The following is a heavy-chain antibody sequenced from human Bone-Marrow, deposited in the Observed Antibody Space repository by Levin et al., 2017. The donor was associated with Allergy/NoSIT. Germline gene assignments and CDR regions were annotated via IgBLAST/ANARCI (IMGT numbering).Heavy chain of an antibody. Sequence: RASVKVSCRASGDPFNDYAIHWVRQAPGQGLQWMGGIIPVFGTIKSAQRFQDRVTISADDSTRTIYMEVRSLRSDDTAVYYCARGGIRGHYFDDFSGLDAWGQGTSVTVSS. CDR2: IIPVFGTI. J-gene: IGHJ6*02. V-gene: IGHV1-69*13. CDR1: GDPFNDYA. D-gene: IGHD3-3*01. CDR3: ARGGIRGHYFDDFSGLDA.